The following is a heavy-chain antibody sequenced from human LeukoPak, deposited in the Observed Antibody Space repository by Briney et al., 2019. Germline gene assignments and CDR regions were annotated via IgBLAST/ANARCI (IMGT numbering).Heavy chain of an antibody. J-gene: IGHJ5*02. Sequence: SETLSLTCAVYGGSFSGYYWSWIRQPPGKGLEWIGEINHSGSTNYNPSLKSRVTISVDTSKNQFSLKLSSVTAADTAVYYCARGRSSTSRKGYMGRWFDPWGQRTLVTVSS. D-gene: IGHD2-2*01. V-gene: IGHV4-34*01. CDR1: GGSFSGYY. CDR2: INHSGST. CDR3: ARGRSSTSRKGYMGRWFDP.